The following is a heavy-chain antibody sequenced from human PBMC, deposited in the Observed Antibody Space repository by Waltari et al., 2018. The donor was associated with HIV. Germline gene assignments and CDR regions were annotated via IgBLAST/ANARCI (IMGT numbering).Heavy chain of an antibody. V-gene: IGHV1-2*02. CDR3: ARVPQGRLGELSTYYFDY. CDR1: GYTFSDNY. Sequence: QVQLVQSGAVVKKPGASVKVSCKTSGYTFSDNYIHWMGQAPGQGPEWMGWINPNSGGTTYAQRFQDRVTLTRDTHISTVFKDLSRLASDDTAVYYCARVPQGRLGELSTYYFDYWGQGSLVIVSS. CDR2: INPNSGGT. D-gene: IGHD3-16*01. J-gene: IGHJ4*02.